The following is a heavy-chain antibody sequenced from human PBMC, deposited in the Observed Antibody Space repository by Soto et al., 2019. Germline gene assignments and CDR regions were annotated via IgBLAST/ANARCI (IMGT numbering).Heavy chain of an antibody. CDR1: GGSISSGGYY. Sequence: SETLSLTCTVSGGSISSGGYYWSWIRQHPGKGLEWIGYIYYSGSTYYNPSLKSRVTISVDTSKNQFSLKLSSVTAADTAVYYCAREETGTTDYWGQGTLVTVSS. V-gene: IGHV4-31*03. CDR2: IYYSGST. J-gene: IGHJ4*02. D-gene: IGHD1-1*01. CDR3: AREETGTTDY.